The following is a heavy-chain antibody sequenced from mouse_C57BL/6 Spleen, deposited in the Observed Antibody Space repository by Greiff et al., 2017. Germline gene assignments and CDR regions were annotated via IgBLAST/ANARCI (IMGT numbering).Heavy chain of an antibody. CDR1: GYSITSGYY. CDR3: ARADSSGYVGFDY. J-gene: IGHJ2*01. CDR2: ISYDGSN. V-gene: IGHV3-6*01. D-gene: IGHD3-2*02. Sequence: EVKLMESGPGLVKPSQSLSLTCSVTGYSITSGYYWNWIRQFPGNKLEWMGYISYDGSNNYNPSLKNRISITRDTSKNQFFLKLNSVTTEDTATYYCARADSSGYVGFDYWGQGTTLTVSS.